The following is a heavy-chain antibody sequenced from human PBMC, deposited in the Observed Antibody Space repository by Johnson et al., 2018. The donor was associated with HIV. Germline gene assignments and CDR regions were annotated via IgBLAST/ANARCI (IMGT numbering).Heavy chain of an antibody. J-gene: IGHJ3*02. D-gene: IGHD6-13*01. CDR1: GFTFDEYD. V-gene: IGHV3-20*04. CDR3: ARGSIAAAGWGAFDI. Sequence: VQLVESGGGVARPGGSLRLSCEASGFTFDEYDMNWVRQGPGKGLEWVSGINWNGGTPGSADSVKGRFTISRDNAKNSLYLHMNSLRAGDTAVFYCARGSIAAAGWGAFDIWGQGTVVTVSS. CDR2: INWNGGTP.